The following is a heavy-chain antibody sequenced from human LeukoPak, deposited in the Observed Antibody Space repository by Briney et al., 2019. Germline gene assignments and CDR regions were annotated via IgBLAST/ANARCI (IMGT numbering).Heavy chain of an antibody. J-gene: IGHJ5*02. V-gene: IGHV4-59*01. CDR3: ARAFTYYDFWSGYPSWFDP. CDR1: GGSISSYY. CDR2: IYYSGST. Sequence: KPLETLSHTCTVSGGSISSYYWSWIRQPPGKGLEWIGYIYYSGSTNYNPSLKSRVTISVDTSKNQFSLKLSSVTAADTAVYYCARAFTYYDFWSGYPSWFDPWGQGTLVTVSS. D-gene: IGHD3-3*01.